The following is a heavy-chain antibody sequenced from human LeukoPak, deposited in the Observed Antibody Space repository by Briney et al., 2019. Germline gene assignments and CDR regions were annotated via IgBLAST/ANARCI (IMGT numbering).Heavy chain of an antibody. CDR1: GFTFSSYA. D-gene: IGHD3-9*01. CDR2: ISSNGGST. Sequence: GGSLRLSCSASGFTFSSYAMRWVRQAPGKGLEYVSAISSNGGSTYYADSVKGRFTISRDNSKNTLYLQMSSLRAEDTAVYYCVKDRYFDWLLCDYWGQGTLVTVSS. V-gene: IGHV3-64D*06. J-gene: IGHJ4*02. CDR3: VKDRYFDWLLCDY.